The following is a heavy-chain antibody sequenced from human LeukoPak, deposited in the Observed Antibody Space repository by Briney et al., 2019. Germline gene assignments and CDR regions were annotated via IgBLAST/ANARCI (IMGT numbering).Heavy chain of an antibody. D-gene: IGHD3-3*01. CDR2: TSLSKGYT. CDR3: ARERFLTGWFDP. J-gene: IGHJ5*02. CDR1: GYTIARYG. V-gene: IGHV1-18*01. Sequence: ASVKVSCKASGYTIARYGISWVRQAPGQGLEWMGWTSLSKGYTNYAQKLLDRVTMTTDTSTSTAYMELRGLRSEDTAVYYCARERFLTGWFDPWGQGTLVTVSS.